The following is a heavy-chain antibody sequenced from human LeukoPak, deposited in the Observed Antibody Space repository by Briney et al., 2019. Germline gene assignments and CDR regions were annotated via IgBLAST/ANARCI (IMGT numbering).Heavy chain of an antibody. V-gene: IGHV1-24*01. Sequence: ASVKVSCKVSGYTLTELSMHWVRQAPGKGLEWMGGFDPEDGETIYAQKFQGRVTMTEDTSTDTAYMELSSLRSEDTAVYYCATDLRDGYNLWYWGQGTLVTASS. CDR1: GYTLTELS. CDR2: FDPEDGET. D-gene: IGHD5-24*01. J-gene: IGHJ4*02. CDR3: ATDLRDGYNLWY.